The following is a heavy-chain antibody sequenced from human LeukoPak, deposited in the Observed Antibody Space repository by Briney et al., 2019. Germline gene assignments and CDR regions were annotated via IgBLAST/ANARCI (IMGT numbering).Heavy chain of an antibody. CDR1: GFTFSSYG. V-gene: IGHV3-33*01. CDR2: IWYDGSNE. CDR3: AREATFGECSDY. D-gene: IGHD3-10*01. Sequence: GGSLRLSCAASGFTFSSYGMHWVRQAPGKGLEWVAVIWYDGSNEYYADSVKGRFTISRDNSKNTLYLQMNSLRAEDTAVYYCAREATFGECSDYWGQGTLVTVSS. J-gene: IGHJ4*02.